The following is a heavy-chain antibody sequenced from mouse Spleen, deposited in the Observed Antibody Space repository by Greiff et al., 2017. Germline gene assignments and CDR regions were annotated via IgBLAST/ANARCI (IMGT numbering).Heavy chain of an antibody. CDR1: GYSFTDYN. CDR3: ANYYGSSYWYFDV. V-gene: IGHV1-39*01. Sequence: VQLQQSGPELVKPGASVKISCKASGYSFTDYNMNWVKQSNGKSLEWIGVINPNYGTTRYNQKFKGKATLTVDQSSSTAYMQLNSLTSEDSAVYYCANYYGSSYWYFDVWGAGTTVTVSS. CDR2: INPNYGTT. J-gene: IGHJ1*01. D-gene: IGHD1-1*01.